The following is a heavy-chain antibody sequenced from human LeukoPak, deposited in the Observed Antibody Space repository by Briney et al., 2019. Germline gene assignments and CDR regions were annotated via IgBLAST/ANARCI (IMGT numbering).Heavy chain of an antibody. CDR2: ISGSSSYI. D-gene: IGHD3-10*01. V-gene: IGHV3-11*05. CDR3: ARVGYGSGTLGWFDP. Sequence: GGSLRLSCAASGFTFSDYYMSWIRQAPGKGTEWLSDISGSSSYIKYADSVKGRFTISRDNAKNSLNLEMNSLRAEDTAVYYCARVGYGSGTLGWFDPWGQGTLVTVSS. J-gene: IGHJ5*02. CDR1: GFTFSDYY.